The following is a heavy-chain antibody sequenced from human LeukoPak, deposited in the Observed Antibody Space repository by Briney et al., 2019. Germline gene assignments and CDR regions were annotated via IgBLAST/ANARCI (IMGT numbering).Heavy chain of an antibody. V-gene: IGHV1-46*01. J-gene: IGHJ4*02. CDR3: ARDHRSYYNPGPYFDY. CDR1: GYTFTSYY. CDR2: INPSGGST. Sequence: GASVTVSCKASGYTFTSYYMHWVRQAPGQGLEWMGIINPSGGSTSYAQKFQGRVTMTRDTSTSTVYMELSSLRSEDTAVYYCARDHRSYYNPGPYFDYWGQGTLVTVSS. D-gene: IGHD1-26*01.